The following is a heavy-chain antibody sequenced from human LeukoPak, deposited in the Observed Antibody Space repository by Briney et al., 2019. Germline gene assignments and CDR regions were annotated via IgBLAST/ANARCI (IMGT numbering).Heavy chain of an antibody. CDR2: IWYDGSNK. Sequence: AGGSLRPSCAASGFTFSSYGFHWVRQAPGKGLEWVALIWYDGSNKYYADSVKGRFTISRDNSKNTLYLQINSLRAEDTAVYYCARSRGYRYGYFYYGMDVWGQGTTVTVSS. CDR1: GFTFSSYG. J-gene: IGHJ6*02. D-gene: IGHD5-18*01. CDR3: ARSRGYRYGYFYYGMDV. V-gene: IGHV3-33*01.